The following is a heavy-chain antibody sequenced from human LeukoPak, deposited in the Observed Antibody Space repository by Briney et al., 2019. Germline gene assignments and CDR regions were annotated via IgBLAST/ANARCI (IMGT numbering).Heavy chain of an antibody. Sequence: GGSLRLSCAVSGFTFSDYWMSWVRQAPGKGLEWVANIKQDGSEKHYVDSVKGRFTISRDNAKNSLYLQMNSLRAEDTAVYYCARHTTLDPWGQGALVTASS. D-gene: IGHD1-14*01. V-gene: IGHV3-7*01. CDR3: ARHTTLDP. CDR2: IKQDGSEK. CDR1: GFTFSDYW. J-gene: IGHJ5*02.